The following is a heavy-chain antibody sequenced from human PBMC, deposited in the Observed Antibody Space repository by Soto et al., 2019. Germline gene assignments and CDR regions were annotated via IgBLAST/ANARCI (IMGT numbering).Heavy chain of an antibody. CDR3: EKAVAGTTYYFDY. CDR1: GFTFSSYA. V-gene: IGHV3-23*01. D-gene: IGHD6-19*01. Sequence: GGSLRLSCAASGFTFSSYAMSWVRQVPGKGLEWVSAISGSGGSTYYADSVKGRFTISRDNSKNTLYLQMNSLRAEDTAVYYCEKAVAGTTYYFDYWGQGTLVTVSS. CDR2: ISGSGGST. J-gene: IGHJ4*02.